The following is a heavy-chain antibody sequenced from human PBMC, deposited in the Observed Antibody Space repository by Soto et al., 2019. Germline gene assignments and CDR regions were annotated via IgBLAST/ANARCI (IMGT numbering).Heavy chain of an antibody. D-gene: IGHD3-22*01. Sequence: ASVKVSCKASGYTFTSYGISWVRQAPGQGLEWMGWISAYNGNTNYAQKLQGRVTMTTDTSTSTAYMELRSLRSDDTAVYYCARVTRDYYDSSGYYSTYPSGAFDIWGQGTMVTVSS. V-gene: IGHV1-18*01. CDR1: GYTFTSYG. CDR3: ARVTRDYYDSSGYYSTYPSGAFDI. CDR2: ISAYNGNT. J-gene: IGHJ3*02.